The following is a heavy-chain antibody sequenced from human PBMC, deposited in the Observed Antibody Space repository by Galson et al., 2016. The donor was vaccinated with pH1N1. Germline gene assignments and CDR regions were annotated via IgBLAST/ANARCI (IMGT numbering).Heavy chain of an antibody. J-gene: IGHJ3*02. CDR2: IYTSGGT. CDR3: ARDAAHTGTYYVAFDT. V-gene: IGHV4-61*02. Sequence: TLSLTCTVSGGSINSDSYYWSWIRQPAGKGLEWIGRIYTSGGTNYNPSLKSPVTISVDTSKNHFSLKRSSVTAADTAEYYCARDAAHTGTYYVAFDTWGQGTIVTVSS. CDR1: GGSINSDSYY. D-gene: IGHD1-26*01.